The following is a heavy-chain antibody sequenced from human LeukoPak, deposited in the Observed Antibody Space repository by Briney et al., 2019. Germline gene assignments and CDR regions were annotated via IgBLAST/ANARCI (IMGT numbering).Heavy chain of an antibody. CDR2: ISVYNGNT. V-gene: IGHV1-18*01. D-gene: IGHD2-2*01. Sequence: ASVKVSCKASGYSFTSYGISWVRQAPGQGLEWMGWISVYNGNTNYAQKLQGRVTMTTDTSTSTAYMELRSLRSDGTAVYFCARAGLVVVPAAANDYWGQGTLVTVSS. CDR3: ARAGLVVVPAAANDY. J-gene: IGHJ4*02. CDR1: GYSFTSYG.